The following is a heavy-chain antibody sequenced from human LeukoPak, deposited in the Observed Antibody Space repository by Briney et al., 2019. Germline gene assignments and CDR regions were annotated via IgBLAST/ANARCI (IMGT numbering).Heavy chain of an antibody. CDR2: ISWNSGSI. CDR3: ARDITSSWYLGVTLNFDY. D-gene: IGHD6-13*01. CDR1: GFTFDDYA. J-gene: IGHJ4*02. Sequence: PGGSLRLSCAASGFTFDDYAMHWVRQAPGKGLEWVSGISWNSGSIGYADSVKGRFTISRDNAKNSLYLQMNSLRAEDTAVYYCARDITSSWYLGVTLNFDYWGQGTLVTVSS. V-gene: IGHV3-9*01.